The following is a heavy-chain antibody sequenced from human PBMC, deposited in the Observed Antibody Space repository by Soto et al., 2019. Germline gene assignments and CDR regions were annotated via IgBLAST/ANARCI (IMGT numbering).Heavy chain of an antibody. CDR1: GGSLSSGDYY. D-gene: IGHD3-22*01. CDR3: ARRDRSGFSYWLDT. V-gene: IGHV4-31*03. Sequence: SETLSLTCTVSGGSLSSGDYYWSWIRQHPGKGLEWIGTIYFSGTTYYNPSLKSRVTISVDTSKSQFSLKLSSVTAADTAVYYCARRDRSGFSYWLDTWGQGTLVTVSS. CDR2: IYFSGTT. J-gene: IGHJ5*02.